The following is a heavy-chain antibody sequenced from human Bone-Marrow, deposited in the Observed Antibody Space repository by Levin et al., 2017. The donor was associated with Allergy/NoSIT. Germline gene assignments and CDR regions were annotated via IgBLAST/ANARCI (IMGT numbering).Heavy chain of an antibody. J-gene: IGHJ4*02. Sequence: PGGSLRLSCAASGFTFRNYGMSWVRQAPGKGLEWVSAISGSGGSIYYADSVKGRFTISRDNSKNTLYLQMNSLRAEDTAVYYCAKDGPDYGDYDDFFDYWGQGTLVTVSS. CDR3: AKDGPDYGDYDDFFDY. CDR1: GFTFRNYG. V-gene: IGHV3-23*01. CDR2: ISGSGGSI. D-gene: IGHD4-17*01.